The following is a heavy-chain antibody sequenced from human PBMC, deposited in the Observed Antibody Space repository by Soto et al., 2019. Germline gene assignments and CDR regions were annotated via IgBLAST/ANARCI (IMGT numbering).Heavy chain of an antibody. J-gene: IGHJ4*02. CDR3: ARDPGISSGWYYFDY. D-gene: IGHD6-19*01. Sequence: RVSNAASGCTFRTHWMTLVSQATGKGLEWVASVKQDGSEIYYGDSVKGRFTISRDNAKNSLFLQLNSLRAEDTAMYYCARDPGISSGWYYFDYWGQGTLVTVSS. CDR2: VKQDGSEI. CDR1: GCTFRTHW. V-gene: IGHV3-7*05.